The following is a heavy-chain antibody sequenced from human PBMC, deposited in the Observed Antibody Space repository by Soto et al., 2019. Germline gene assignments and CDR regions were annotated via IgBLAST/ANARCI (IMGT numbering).Heavy chain of an antibody. CDR1: GFTFSSYG. D-gene: IGHD3-22*01. J-gene: IGHJ4*02. V-gene: IGHV3-33*08. CDR2: IWYDGSNK. Sequence: GGSLRLSCAASGFTFSSYGMHWVRQAPGKGLEWVGVIWYDGSNKYYADSVKGRFTIARDNSKDTLYLQMNSLRVEDTVVYHCARDFSMVVVAPAYWGQGTLVTVSS. CDR3: ARDFSMVVVAPAY.